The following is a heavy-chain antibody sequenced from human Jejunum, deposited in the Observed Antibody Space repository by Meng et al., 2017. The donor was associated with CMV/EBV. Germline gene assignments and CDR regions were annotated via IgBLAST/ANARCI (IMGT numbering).Heavy chain of an antibody. CDR3: ARDLSLRFDY. V-gene: IGHV6-1*01. CDR2: TYYRSKWFR. Sequence: CAIPGDSVSSNGVAWNWIRQSPSRGLEWLGRTYYRSKWFRDYGVSVKSRITINPDTSKNQFFLHLNSVTPEDTAVYYCARDLSLRFDYWGQGALVTVSS. D-gene: IGHD2-15*01. J-gene: IGHJ4*02. CDR1: GDSVSSNGVA.